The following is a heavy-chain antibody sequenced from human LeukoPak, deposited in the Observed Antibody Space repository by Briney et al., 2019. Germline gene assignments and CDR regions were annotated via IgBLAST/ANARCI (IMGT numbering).Heavy chain of an antibody. CDR3: ARDRASGWYPDDAFDI. Sequence: SETLSLTCTVSGGSISSGSYYWSWIRQPAGKGLEWIGRIYTSGSISYNPSLKSRVTISVDTSKNQFSLKLSSVTAADTAVYYCARDRASGWYPDDAFDIWGQGTMVTVSS. CDR2: IYTSGSI. V-gene: IGHV4-61*02. D-gene: IGHD6-19*01. CDR1: GGSISSGSYY. J-gene: IGHJ3*02.